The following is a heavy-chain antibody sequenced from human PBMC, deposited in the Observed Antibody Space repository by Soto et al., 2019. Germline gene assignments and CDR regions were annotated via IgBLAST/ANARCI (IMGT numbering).Heavy chain of an antibody. CDR2: ISGGGSST. J-gene: IGHJ4*02. Sequence: EVQLLESGGDLVQPGGSLRLSCAGSGFTYSSYAMSWVRQAPGKGLEWVSAISGGGSSTYYADSVKGRFTISRDNSKNTLSLQMNSLRGEDPAVYYCAKGSSGYRPYYFHCWGQGTLVTVSS. CDR3: AKGSSGYRPYYFHC. V-gene: IGHV3-23*01. D-gene: IGHD3-22*01. CDR1: GFTYSSYA.